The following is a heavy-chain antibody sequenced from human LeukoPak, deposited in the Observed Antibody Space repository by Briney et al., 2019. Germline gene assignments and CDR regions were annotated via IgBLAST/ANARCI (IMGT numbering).Heavy chain of an antibody. J-gene: IGHJ5*02. CDR3: ARFPMATIYNWFDP. V-gene: IGHV4-31*03. CDR1: GGSISSGSYY. CDR2: IYYSGST. D-gene: IGHD5-24*01. Sequence: SETLSLTCTVSGGSISSGSYYWSWIRQPPGKGLEWIGYIYYSGSTYYNPSLKSRVTISVDTSKNQFSLKLSSVTAADTAVYYCARFPMATIYNWFDPWGQGTLVTVSS.